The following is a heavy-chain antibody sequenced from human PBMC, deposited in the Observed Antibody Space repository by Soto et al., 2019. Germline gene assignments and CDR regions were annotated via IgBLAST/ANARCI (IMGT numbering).Heavy chain of an antibody. V-gene: IGHV4-31*03. CDR1: GGSISSGGYY. J-gene: IGHJ3*02. CDR2: IYYSGST. D-gene: IGHD3-10*01. CDR3: ARDHQFGVSAFDI. Sequence: QVQLQESGPGLVKPSQTLSLTCTVSGGSISSGGYYWSWIRQHPGKGLEWIGYIYYSGSTYYNPSLMSRVTISVDPSKNQFSLKLSSVTAADTAVYYCARDHQFGVSAFDIWGQGTMVTVSS.